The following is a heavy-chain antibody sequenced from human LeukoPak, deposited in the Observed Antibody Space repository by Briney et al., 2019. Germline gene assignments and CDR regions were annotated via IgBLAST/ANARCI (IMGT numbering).Heavy chain of an antibody. D-gene: IGHD3-9*01. CDR3: ARRLLTDWFDP. CDR2: ISSSGSTI. J-gene: IGHJ5*02. Sequence: GGSLRLSCAASGFTFSSYEMNWVRQAPGKGLEWVSYISSSGSTIYYADSVKGRFTISRDNAKNSLYLQMNSLRAEDTAVYYCARRLLTDWFDPWGQGTLVTVSS. CDR1: GFTFSSYE. V-gene: IGHV3-48*03.